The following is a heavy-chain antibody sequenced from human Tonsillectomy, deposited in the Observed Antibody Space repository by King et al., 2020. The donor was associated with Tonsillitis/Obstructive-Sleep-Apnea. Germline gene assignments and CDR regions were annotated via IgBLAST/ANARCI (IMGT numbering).Heavy chain of an antibody. CDR1: GFTFSGSA. CDR2: IRSKANSYAT. Sequence: VQLVESGGGLVQPGGSLKLSCAASGFTFSGSAMHWVRQASGKGLEWVGRIRSKANSYATAYAASVKGRFTISRDDSKNTAYLQMNSLKTEDTAVYYCNRAGGGLRGPFDYWGQGTLVTVSS. D-gene: IGHD5-12*01. J-gene: IGHJ4*02. V-gene: IGHV3-73*01. CDR3: NRAGGGLRGPFDY.